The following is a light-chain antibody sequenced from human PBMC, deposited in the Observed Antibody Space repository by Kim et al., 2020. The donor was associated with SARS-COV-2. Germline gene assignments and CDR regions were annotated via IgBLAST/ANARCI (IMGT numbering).Light chain of an antibody. J-gene: IGKJ1*01. Sequence: ASVGDRVTITCRPSQDIRNDLGWYQQKPGEAPKLLIYAASTLQSGVPSRFSGSGSGTDFTLTISSLQPEDFATYYCLQDFDYPWTFGQGTKVDIK. CDR2: AAS. CDR3: LQDFDYPWT. CDR1: QDIRND. V-gene: IGKV1-6*01.